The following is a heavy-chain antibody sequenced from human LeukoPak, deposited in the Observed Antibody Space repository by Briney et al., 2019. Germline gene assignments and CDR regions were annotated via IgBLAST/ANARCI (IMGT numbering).Heavy chain of an antibody. V-gene: IGHV3-30-3*01. CDR1: GFTFSSYA. CDR2: ISYDGSNK. Sequence: GRSLRLSCAASGFTFSSYAMHWVRQAPGKGLEWVAVISYDGSNKYYADSVKGRFTISRDNAKNSLYLQMNSLRDEDTAVYYCARDHWNPEGNWFDPWGQGTLVTVSS. J-gene: IGHJ5*02. CDR3: ARDHWNPEGNWFDP. D-gene: IGHD1-1*01.